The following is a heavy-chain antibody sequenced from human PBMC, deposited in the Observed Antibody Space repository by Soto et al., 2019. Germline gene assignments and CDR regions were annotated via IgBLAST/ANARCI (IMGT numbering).Heavy chain of an antibody. CDR2: VNPIVSMS. CDR1: GDTFNFYS. D-gene: IGHD3-10*01. V-gene: IGHV1-69*02. CDR3: ASSYGSGYRAFDY. J-gene: IGHJ4*02. Sequence: QVQLVQSGAEVKRPGSSVKVSCKASGDTFNFYSINWVRQAPGLGLEWMGRVNPIVSMSNYAQKFQGRVTMTADQSTTTADMELSSLRSEDTAIYYCASSYGSGYRAFDYWGQGALVTVSS.